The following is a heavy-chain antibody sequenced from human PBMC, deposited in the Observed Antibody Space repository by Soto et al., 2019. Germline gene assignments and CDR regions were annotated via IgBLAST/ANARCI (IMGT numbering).Heavy chain of an antibody. CDR3: AKYRTTSGWYLALFDQ. CDR2: ISGSGVST. CDR1: VFNFKSYS. D-gene: IGHD6-19*01. J-gene: IGHJ4*02. Sequence: GGSLRLSCAASVFNFKSYSMSWVRQAPWKALESVSGISGSGVSTYYADSVKGRFTISRDNSRNTVYLDMSNLRVEDTAIYYCAKYRTTSGWYLALFDQCGQRTPVTF. V-gene: IGHV3-23*01.